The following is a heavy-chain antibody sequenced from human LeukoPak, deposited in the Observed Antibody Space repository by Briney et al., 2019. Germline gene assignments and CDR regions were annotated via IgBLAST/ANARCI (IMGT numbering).Heavy chain of an antibody. CDR1: GFTFSSYA. V-gene: IGHV3-30-3*01. J-gene: IGHJ6*02. Sequence: GGSLRLSCAASGFTFSSYAMHWVRQAPGKGLEWVAVISYDGSNKYYADSVKGRFTISRDNSKNTLYLQVNSLRAEDMAVYYCARDSLFLESYYYYGMDVRGQGTTVTVSS. CDR2: ISYDGSNK. D-gene: IGHD3-3*01. CDR3: ARDSLFLESYYYYGMDV.